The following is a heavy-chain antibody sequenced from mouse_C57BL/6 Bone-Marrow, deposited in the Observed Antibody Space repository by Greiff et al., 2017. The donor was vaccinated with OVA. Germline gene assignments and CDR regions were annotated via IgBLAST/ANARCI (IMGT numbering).Heavy chain of an antibody. V-gene: IGHV1-50*01. J-gene: IGHJ2*01. CDR2: IDPSDSYT. D-gene: IGHD2-3*01. CDR1: GYTFTSYW. CDR3: ARSGYDYLDY. Sequence: VQLQQPGAELVKPGASVKLSCKASGYTFTSYWMQWVKQRPGQGLEWIGEIDPSDSYTNYNQKFKGKATLTVDTSSSTAYMQLSSLTSEDSAVYYCARSGYDYLDYWGQGTTLTVSS.